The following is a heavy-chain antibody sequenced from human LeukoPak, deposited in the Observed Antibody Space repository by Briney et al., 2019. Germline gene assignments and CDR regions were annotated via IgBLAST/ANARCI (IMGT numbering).Heavy chain of an antibody. J-gene: IGHJ4*02. CDR2: NYRSGNT. V-gene: IGHV4-4*02. CDR1: GGSISSRHW. D-gene: IGHD1-1*01. Sequence: SETLSLTCAVSGGSISSRHWSSWVRQPPGKGLEWIGENYRSGNTNYNPSLKRRVTISVDKSKNQFSRKLSSVTAADTAVYYCARVMTNEFFFDFWGQGTLVTVSS. CDR3: ARVMTNEFFFDF.